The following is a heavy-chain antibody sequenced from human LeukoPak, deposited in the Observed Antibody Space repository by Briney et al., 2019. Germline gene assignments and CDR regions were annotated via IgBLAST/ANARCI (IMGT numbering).Heavy chain of an antibody. Sequence: PSETLSLTCTVSGGSIRSYYWSWIRQPPGKSLEWFGYIYYTGSTNYNPSLKSRVTISVDTSKNQFSLKLSSVTAADTAVYYCARLRSSSWYGGGSYYYYGMDVWGQGTTVTVSS. V-gene: IGHV4-59*08. J-gene: IGHJ6*02. D-gene: IGHD6-13*01. CDR3: ARLRSSSWYGGGSYYYYGMDV. CDR2: IYYTGST. CDR1: GGSIRSYY.